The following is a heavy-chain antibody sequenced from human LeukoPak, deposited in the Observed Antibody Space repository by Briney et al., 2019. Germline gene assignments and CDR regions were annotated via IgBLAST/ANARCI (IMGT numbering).Heavy chain of an antibody. CDR1: GGSFSGYY. Sequence: LETLSLTCAVYGGSFSGYYWSWIRQPPGKGLEWIGEIYHSGSTNYNPSLKSRVTISVDTSKNQFSLKLSSVTAADTAVYYCARDGHYDSWSGYYAGWFDPWGQGTLVTVSS. J-gene: IGHJ5*02. V-gene: IGHV4-34*01. D-gene: IGHD3-3*01. CDR3: ARDGHYDSWSGYYAGWFDP. CDR2: IYHSGST.